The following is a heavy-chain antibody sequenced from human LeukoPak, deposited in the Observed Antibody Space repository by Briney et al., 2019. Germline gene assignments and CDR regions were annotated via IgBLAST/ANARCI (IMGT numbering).Heavy chain of an antibody. Sequence: SETLSLTCAVYGGSFSGYYWSWIRQPPGKGLEWIGEINHSGSTNYNPSLKSRVTISVDTSKNQFSLKLSSVTAADTAVYYCARGRGQWLVYWGQGTLVTVSS. CDR2: INHSGST. V-gene: IGHV4-34*01. CDR1: GGSFSGYY. D-gene: IGHD6-19*01. J-gene: IGHJ4*02. CDR3: ARGRGQWLVY.